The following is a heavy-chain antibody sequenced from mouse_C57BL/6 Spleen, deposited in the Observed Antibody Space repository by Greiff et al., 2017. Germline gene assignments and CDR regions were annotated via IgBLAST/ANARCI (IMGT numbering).Heavy chain of an antibody. CDR1: GYTFTSYW. Sequence: QVHVKQPGAELVKPGASVKMSCKASGYTFTSYWITWVKQRPGQGLEWIGDIYPGSGSTNYNEKFKSKATLTVDTSSSTAYMQLSSLTSEDSAVYYCAREGRSGYFWFAYWGQGTLVTVSA. D-gene: IGHD3-2*02. V-gene: IGHV1-55*01. J-gene: IGHJ3*01. CDR2: IYPGSGST. CDR3: AREGRSGYFWFAY.